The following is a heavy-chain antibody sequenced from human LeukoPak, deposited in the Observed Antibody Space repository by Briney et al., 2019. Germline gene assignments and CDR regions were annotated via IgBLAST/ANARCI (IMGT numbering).Heavy chain of an antibody. Sequence: ASVKVSCKASGYTFTSYYLHWVRHAPGQGLEWMGIINPSGSSSSYAQKFQGRVTMTTDTSTSTVYMELSSLRSEETAVYYCAKDQGLTAPPPYGLDVWGQGTTVIVTS. CDR1: GYTFTSYY. D-gene: IGHD5-18*01. J-gene: IGHJ6*02. CDR2: INPSGSSS. CDR3: AKDQGLTAPPPYGLDV. V-gene: IGHV1-46*01.